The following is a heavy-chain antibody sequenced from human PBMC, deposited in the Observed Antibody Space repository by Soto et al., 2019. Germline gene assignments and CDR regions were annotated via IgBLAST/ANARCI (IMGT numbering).Heavy chain of an antibody. Sequence: TLSLTCTVSGGSISSGGYYWSWIRQHPGKGLEWIGYIYYSGSTYYNPSLKSRVTISVDTSKNQFSLKLSSVTAADTAVYYCARVPGGNRLDAFDIWGQGTMVTVSS. CDR2: IYYSGST. CDR3: ARVPGGNRLDAFDI. D-gene: IGHD3-16*01. V-gene: IGHV4-31*03. CDR1: GGSISSGGYY. J-gene: IGHJ3*02.